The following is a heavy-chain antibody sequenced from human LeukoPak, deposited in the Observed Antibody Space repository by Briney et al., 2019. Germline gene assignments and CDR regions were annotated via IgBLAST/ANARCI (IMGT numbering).Heavy chain of an antibody. CDR3: ARATYYYGSGTYWGYYFDY. CDR1: GFTFRDYY. D-gene: IGHD3-10*01. CDR2: ISSSGSTI. V-gene: IGHV3-11*01. J-gene: IGHJ4*02. Sequence: PGGSLRLSCAASGFTFRDYYMSWIRQAPGKGLEWVSYISSSGSTIYYADSVKGRFTISRDNAKNSLYLQMNSLRAEDTAVYYCARATYYYGSGTYWGYYFDYWGQGTLVTVSS.